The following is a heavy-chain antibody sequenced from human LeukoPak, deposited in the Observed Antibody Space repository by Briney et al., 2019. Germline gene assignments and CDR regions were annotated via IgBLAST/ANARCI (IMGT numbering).Heavy chain of an antibody. CDR3: ARDFLGRGVLFDY. CDR2: VYSTGTT. V-gene: IGHV4-4*07. D-gene: IGHD3-10*01. Sequence: SETLSLTCTVSGDSMISYYWSWIRQPAGKGLEWIGRVYSTGTTTYNPSLESRVTMSIATSKNQFSLKLTSVTAADTAVYYCARDFLGRGVLFDYWGQGILVTVSS. CDR1: GDSMISYY. J-gene: IGHJ4*02.